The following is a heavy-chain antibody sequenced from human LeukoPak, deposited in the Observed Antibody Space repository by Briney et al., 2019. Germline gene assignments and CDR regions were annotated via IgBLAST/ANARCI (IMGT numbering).Heavy chain of an antibody. D-gene: IGHD5-18*01. CDR2: IYYSGST. V-gene: IGHV4-39*02. J-gene: IGHJ4*02. Sequence: SGTLSLTCTVSGGSISSSSYYWGWIRQPPGKGLEWIGSIYYSGSTYYNPSLKSRVTISVDTSKNQFSLKLSSVTAADTAVYYCARDKRGYSYGFDYWGQGTLVTVSS. CDR3: ARDKRGYSYGFDY. CDR1: GGSISSSSYY.